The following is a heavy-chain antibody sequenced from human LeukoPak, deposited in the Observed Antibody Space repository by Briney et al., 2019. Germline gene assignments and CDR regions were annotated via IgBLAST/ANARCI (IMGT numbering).Heavy chain of an antibody. J-gene: IGHJ4*02. Sequence: PGGSLRLSCAASGFAVSNNYMSWVRQAPGKGLEWVSVIYSDGSPYYADSVRGRFTISRDNSKNTLYLQMNSLRDEDTAVYYCARVGPDYSDSRGQSYFAYWGRGTLVTVSS. CDR1: GFAVSNNY. CDR2: IYSDGSP. CDR3: ARVGPDYSDSRGQSYFAY. D-gene: IGHD3-22*01. V-gene: IGHV3-66*01.